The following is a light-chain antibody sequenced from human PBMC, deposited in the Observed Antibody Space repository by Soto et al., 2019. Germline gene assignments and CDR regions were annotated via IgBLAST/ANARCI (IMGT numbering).Light chain of an antibody. CDR1: QSISSW. Sequence: DIQMTQSPSTLSASVGDRVTITCRASQSISSWLAWYQQKPGKAPKLLIYDASSLESGVPSRFSGSGSGTYFTLTISSLQPEDFATYYCQQTDGFPRTFGQGTKVDIK. J-gene: IGKJ1*01. CDR3: QQTDGFPRT. V-gene: IGKV1-5*01. CDR2: DAS.